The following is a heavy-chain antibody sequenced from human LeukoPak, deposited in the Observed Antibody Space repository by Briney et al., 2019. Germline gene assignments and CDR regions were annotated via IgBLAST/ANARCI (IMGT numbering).Heavy chain of an antibody. CDR1: GGSISSGDYY. CDR3: ARMVKKWFAEPFDY. CDR2: TYNSGST. J-gene: IGHJ4*02. Sequence: PSETLSLTCTVSGGSISSGDYYWSWIRQPPGKGLEWIGYTYNSGSTYYNPSLKSRLTLSVDMSKNQFSLKVTSVTASDTAVYFCARMVKKWFAEPFDYWGQGTLVTVSS. V-gene: IGHV4-30-4*08. D-gene: IGHD3-10*01.